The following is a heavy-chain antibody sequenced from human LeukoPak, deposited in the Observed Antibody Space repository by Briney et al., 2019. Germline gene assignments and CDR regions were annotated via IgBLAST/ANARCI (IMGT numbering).Heavy chain of an antibody. CDR3: ARVTSSWYAVSGYYYYMDV. Sequence: PSETLSLTCTASGGSISSSSSFYWGWVRQPPGKGLEWIGNIYYSGTTYYNPSLQSRVTMSVDTSKNLFSLNLSSVTAADTAVYYCARVTSSWYAVSGYYYYMDVWGKGTTVTDSS. CDR1: GGSISSSSSFY. V-gene: IGHV4-39*07. J-gene: IGHJ6*03. D-gene: IGHD6-13*01. CDR2: IYYSGTT.